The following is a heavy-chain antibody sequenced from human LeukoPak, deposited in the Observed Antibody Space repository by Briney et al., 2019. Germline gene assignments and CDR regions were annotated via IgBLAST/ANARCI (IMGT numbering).Heavy chain of an antibody. V-gene: IGHV3-21*01. J-gene: IGHJ4*02. Sequence: GGSLRLSCAASGFTFSSYSMNWVRQAPGKGLEWVSSITSSSSYIYYADSVKGRFTISRDNAKNSLYQQMNSLRAEDTAVYYCARDNLWGSSSSFGTDYWGQGTLVTVSS. CDR3: ARDNLWGSSSSFGTDY. D-gene: IGHD6-6*01. CDR2: ITSSSSYI. CDR1: GFTFSSYS.